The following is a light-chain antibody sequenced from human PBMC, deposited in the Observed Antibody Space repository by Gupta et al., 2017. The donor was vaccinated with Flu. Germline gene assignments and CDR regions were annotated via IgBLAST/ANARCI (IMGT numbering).Light chain of an antibody. J-gene: IGKJ1*01. CDR3: QQYGGSRA. CDR2: GSS. V-gene: IGKV3-20*01. Sequence: GERGTLSCRASQSVSSSQLAWYQHKPGQAPRLLIYGSSTRATGIPDRFSGSESGTDFTLTISSLEPEDFAVYYCQQYGGSRAFGQGTKVEIK. CDR1: QSVSSSQ.